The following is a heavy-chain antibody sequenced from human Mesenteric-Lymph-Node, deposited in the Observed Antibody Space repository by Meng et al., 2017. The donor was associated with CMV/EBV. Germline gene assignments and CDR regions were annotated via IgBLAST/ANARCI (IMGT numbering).Heavy chain of an antibody. CDR1: VASISSPSHS. V-gene: IGHV4-39*01. Sequence: LSVASISSPSHSWGWIRQPPGKGLDWIGSVFHSGSPYYNPSLKGRVTISVDTSKNQFSLQLTSVTAADTAVFYCTRHMSGPYTATYYWGQGALVTVSS. CDR3: TRHMSGPYTATYY. D-gene: IGHD3-16*01. J-gene: IGHJ4*02. CDR2: VFHSGSP.